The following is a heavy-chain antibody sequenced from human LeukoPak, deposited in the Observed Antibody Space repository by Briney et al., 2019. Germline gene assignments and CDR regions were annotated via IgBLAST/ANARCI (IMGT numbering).Heavy chain of an antibody. V-gene: IGHV3-74*01. CDR3: ARPYYYGSGSFRGMDV. J-gene: IGHJ6*02. D-gene: IGHD3-10*01. CDR2: ANTDGSST. CDR1: GFTFSNYY. Sequence: GGSLRLSCAASGFTFSNYYMHWVRQAPGKGLVWVSRANTDGSSTTNADSVKGRFTISRDNAKNSLYLQMNSLRAEDTAVYYCARPYYYGSGSFRGMDVWGQGTTVTVSS.